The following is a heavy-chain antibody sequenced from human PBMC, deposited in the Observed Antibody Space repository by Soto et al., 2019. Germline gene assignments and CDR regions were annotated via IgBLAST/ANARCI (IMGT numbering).Heavy chain of an antibody. Sequence: GGSLRLSCEASGFIFSSYGMHWVRQAPGKGLEWVAVIWYDGSNKNYADSVKGRFTITRDNSKNTLYLQMNSLRVEDTAVYYCESSISWGQGTLVTVYS. CDR2: IWYDGSNK. CDR3: ESSIS. V-gene: IGHV3-33*01. CDR1: GFIFSSYG. J-gene: IGHJ5*02.